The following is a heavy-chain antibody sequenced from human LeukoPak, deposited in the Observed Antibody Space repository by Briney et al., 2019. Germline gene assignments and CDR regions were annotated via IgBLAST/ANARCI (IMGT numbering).Heavy chain of an antibody. CDR2: ISPIGGT. J-gene: IGHJ4*02. V-gene: IGHV4-4*09. D-gene: IGHD3-22*01. Sequence: PWGALRLSCAASGFSLSDAWMSWIRQAPGKGLQRIGYISPIGGTNYNPSLKSRVTISVDTSKNQFSLKLSSVTAADTAVYYCARVFYYDSSGYSGGRRDYWGQGTLVTVSS. CDR3: ARVFYYDSSGYSGGRRDY. CDR1: GFSLSDAW.